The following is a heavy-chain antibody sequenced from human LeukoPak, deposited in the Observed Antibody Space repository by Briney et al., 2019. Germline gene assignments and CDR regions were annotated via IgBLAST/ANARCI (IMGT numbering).Heavy chain of an antibody. V-gene: IGHV4-59*01. J-gene: IGHJ4*02. Sequence: SETLSLTCTVSGDSIGRYYWSWIRQPPGKGLEWIGYIYNTGSTNYNPSLKSRVTISVDMSKNQISLRMSSVTAADTAVYYCARADPVYGSGSWTWFDYWGQGTLVTVSS. CDR1: GDSIGRYY. D-gene: IGHD3-10*01. CDR2: IYNTGST. CDR3: ARADPVYGSGSWTWFDY.